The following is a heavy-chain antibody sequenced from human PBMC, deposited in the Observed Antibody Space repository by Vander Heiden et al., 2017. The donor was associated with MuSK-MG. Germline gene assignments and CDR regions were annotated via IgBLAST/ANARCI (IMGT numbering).Heavy chain of an antibody. CDR2: IMQDGSKK. J-gene: IGHJ2*01. CDR1: GFMFSSHW. V-gene: IGHV3-7*03. CDR3: ARSGYCSGGYCHGKNWYFDL. D-gene: IGHD2-15*01. Sequence: EVQLVESGGSLVQPGGSLRLPCAASGFMFSSHWMAWVRLAPGTGPECVANIMQDGSKKYYVDSMKGRFTISRDNAKNSLYLQMNNLGAEDTAVYYCARSGYCSGGYCHGKNWYFDLWGRGTLVTVSS.